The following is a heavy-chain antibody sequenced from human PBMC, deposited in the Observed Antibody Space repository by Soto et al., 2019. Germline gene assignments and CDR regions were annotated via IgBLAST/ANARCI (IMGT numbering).Heavy chain of an antibody. CDR2: ISYDGSNK. D-gene: IGHD2-15*01. Sequence: PGGSLRLSCAASGFTFSSYAMHWVRQAPGKGLEWVAVISYDGSNKYYADSVKGRFTISRDNSKNTLYLQMNSLRAEDTAVYYCARDGGNHAFDYWGQGTLVTVSS. CDR3: ARDGGNHAFDY. V-gene: IGHV3-30-3*01. CDR1: GFTFSSYA. J-gene: IGHJ4*02.